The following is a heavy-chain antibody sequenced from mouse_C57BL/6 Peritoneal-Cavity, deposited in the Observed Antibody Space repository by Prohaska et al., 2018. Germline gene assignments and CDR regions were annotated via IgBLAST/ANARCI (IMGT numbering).Heavy chain of an antibody. CDR1: GFTFSNYW. CDR3: TKTAYYAMDY. V-gene: IGHV6-3*01. Sequence: EVKLEESGGGLVQPGGSMKLSCVASGFTFSNYWMNWVRQSPEKGIEWVAQIRLKSDNYATHYSESVKGRFTISRDDSKSSVYLQRNNLRAEDTGIYYCTKTAYYAMDYWGQGTSVTVSS. J-gene: IGHJ4*01. D-gene: IGHD4-1*01. CDR2: IRLKSDNYAT.